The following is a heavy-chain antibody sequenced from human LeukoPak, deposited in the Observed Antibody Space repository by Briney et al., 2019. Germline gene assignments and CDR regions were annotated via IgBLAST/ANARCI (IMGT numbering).Heavy chain of an antibody. J-gene: IGHJ5*02. CDR2: IKTDGSIT. CDR3: TRDHVSGMFWFDP. V-gene: IGHV3-74*01. D-gene: IGHD1-1*01. Sequence: PGGSLRLSCAASGFTFSSYWMHWVRQAPGKGLVWVSHIKTDGSITNYADSVKGRFTISRDNAKNTLYLQMDSLRVEDTAVYYCTRDHVSGMFWFDPWGQGALVTVSS. CDR1: GFTFSSYW.